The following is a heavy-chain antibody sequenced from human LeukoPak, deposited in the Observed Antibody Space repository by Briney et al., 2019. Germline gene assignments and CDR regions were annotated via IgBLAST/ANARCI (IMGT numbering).Heavy chain of an antibody. J-gene: IGHJ5*02. CDR3: ARGRGYSYGYQVSWFDP. V-gene: IGHV4-59*01. CDR2: IYYSGST. Sequence: PSETLSLTCTVSGGSISSYYWSWIRQPPGKGLEWIGYIYYSGSTNYNPSLKSRVTISVDTSKNQFSLKLSSVTAADTAVYYCARGRGYSYGYQVSWFDPWGQGTLVTVSS. D-gene: IGHD5-18*01. CDR1: GGSISSYY.